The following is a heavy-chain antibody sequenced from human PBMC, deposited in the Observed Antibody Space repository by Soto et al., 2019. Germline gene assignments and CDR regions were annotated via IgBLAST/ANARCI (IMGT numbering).Heavy chain of an antibody. Sequence: PGGSLRLSCAASGFTFSNAWMSWVRQAPGKGLEWIGRIKTDSDGGTVDYASPVKGRFTISRDDSKSMLYLDLNSLKTEDTGVYFCAKVYCATTSCYAPFDYWGKGTLVNVSS. J-gene: IGHJ4*02. D-gene: IGHD2-2*01. CDR3: AKVYCATTSCYAPFDY. V-gene: IGHV3-15*01. CDR1: GFTFSNAW. CDR2: IKTDSDGGTV.